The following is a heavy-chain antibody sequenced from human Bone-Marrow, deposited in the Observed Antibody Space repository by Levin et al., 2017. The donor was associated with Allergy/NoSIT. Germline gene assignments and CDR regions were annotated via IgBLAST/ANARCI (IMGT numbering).Heavy chain of an antibody. J-gene: IGHJ4*02. CDR2: INPASGGT. Sequence: RASVKVSCKASGFTLSNSYIHWVRQAPGQGLEWMGWINPASGGTNSAQKFQGRVTMTWDTTFNTAYMDLSRLSSDDTALYYCARDGGVGNYIAYWGQGTLVTVSS. CDR1: GFTLSNSY. D-gene: IGHD1-7*01. V-gene: IGHV1-2*02. CDR3: ARDGGVGNYIAY.